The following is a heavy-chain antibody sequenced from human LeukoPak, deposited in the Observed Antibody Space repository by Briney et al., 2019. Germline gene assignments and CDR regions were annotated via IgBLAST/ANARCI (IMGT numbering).Heavy chain of an antibody. CDR2: IKQDGSEK. D-gene: IGHD6-13*01. CDR1: GFTFSSYW. J-gene: IGHJ4*02. Sequence: GGSLRLSCAASGFTFSSYWMSWVRQAPGKGLEWVANIKQDGSEKYYVDSVKGRFTISRDNAKNSLYLQMNSLRAEDTAVYYCATSLAGSSWYYFDYWGQGTLVTVSS. V-gene: IGHV3-7*01. CDR3: ATSLAGSSWYYFDY.